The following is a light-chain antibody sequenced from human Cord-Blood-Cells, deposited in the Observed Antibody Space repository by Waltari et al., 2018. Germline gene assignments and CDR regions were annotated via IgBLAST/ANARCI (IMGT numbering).Light chain of an antibody. CDR3: SSYTSSSTRV. CDR2: DVS. CDR1: SSDVGGYNY. Sequence: QSALTQPASVSGSPGQSITISCTGTSSDVGGYNYVSWYQQHPGKAPKLMIYDVSNRPSGVSNRFSCSKSGNTASPTISGLQAEDEADYYCSSYTSSSTRVFGGGTKLTVL. J-gene: IGLJ3*02. V-gene: IGLV2-14*01.